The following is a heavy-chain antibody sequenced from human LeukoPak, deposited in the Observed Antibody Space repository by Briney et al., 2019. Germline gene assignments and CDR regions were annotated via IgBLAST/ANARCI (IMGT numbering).Heavy chain of an antibody. CDR3: ARELAYYFDY. J-gene: IGHJ4*02. V-gene: IGHV3-48*03. Sequence: GGSLRLSCAASGFTFSNYEMNWVRQAPGKGLEWVSYISSSGTTIYYADSVKGRFTISRDNAKNSLYLQMNSLRAEDTAVYYCARELAYYFDYWGQGTLVTVSS. D-gene: IGHD1-1*01. CDR2: ISSSGTTI. CDR1: GFTFSNYE.